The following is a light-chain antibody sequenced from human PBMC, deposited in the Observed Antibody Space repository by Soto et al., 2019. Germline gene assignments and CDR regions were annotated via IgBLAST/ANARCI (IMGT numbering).Light chain of an antibody. V-gene: IGKV1-5*01. J-gene: IGKJ1*01. Sequence: DIQMTQSPSTLSASVGDRVTITCRASQSISSWLAWYQQKPGKAPKLLIYDASSLESGVPSRFSGSGSATEFTLTIRSLQTDDFSTYYCQQYNNYWTFGQGTRVEIK. CDR1: QSISSW. CDR3: QQYNNYWT. CDR2: DAS.